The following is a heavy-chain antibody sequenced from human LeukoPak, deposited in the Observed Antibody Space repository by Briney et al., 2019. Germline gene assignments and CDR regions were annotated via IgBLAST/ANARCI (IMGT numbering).Heavy chain of an antibody. J-gene: IGHJ5*02. Sequence: ASVKVSCKASGYTFTGNYMHWVRQAPGQGLEWMGWINPDSGGTNYAQKFHGRVTMTGDTSISTAYMDLSRLRSDDTAVYYCHSSGYPLRFDPWGQGTLVTVSS. CDR2: INPDSGGT. CDR1: GYTFTGNY. D-gene: IGHD3-22*01. CDR3: HSSGYPLRFDP. V-gene: IGHV1-2*02.